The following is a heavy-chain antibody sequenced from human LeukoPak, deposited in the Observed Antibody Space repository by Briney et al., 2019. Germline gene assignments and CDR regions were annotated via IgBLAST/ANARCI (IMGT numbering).Heavy chain of an antibody. CDR1: GFTFSNYW. V-gene: IGHV3-7*01. CDR2: IKQDGSEK. J-gene: IGHJ5*02. Sequence: PGGSLRLSCAASGFTFSNYWMSWVRQAPGKGPEWVANIKQDGSEKYYVDSVKGRFTISRDNAKNSLYLQMNSLRAEDTAVYSCARGADGVSSNSRGWFDPWGQGTLVTVSS. CDR3: ARGADGVSSNSRGWFDP. D-gene: IGHD2-15*01.